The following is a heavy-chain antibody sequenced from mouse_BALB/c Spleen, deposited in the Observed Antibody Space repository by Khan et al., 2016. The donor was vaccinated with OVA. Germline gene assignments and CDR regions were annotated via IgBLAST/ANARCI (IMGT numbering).Heavy chain of an antibody. Sequence: QIQLVQSGPELKKPGETVKISCKASGHTFTKYGMNWVKQAPGKGLKWMGWINTYTGEPTYADDFNGRFAFSLEPSASTAYLQINNLKNEDTATXFCARPPYFSYVMDNWGQGTSVTVSS. CDR1: GHTFTKYG. D-gene: IGHD2-10*01. V-gene: IGHV9-3-1*01. J-gene: IGHJ4*01. CDR2: INTYTGEP. CDR3: ARPPYFSYVMDN.